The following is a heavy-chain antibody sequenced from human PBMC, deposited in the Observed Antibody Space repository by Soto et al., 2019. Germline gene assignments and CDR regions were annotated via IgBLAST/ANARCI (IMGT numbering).Heavy chain of an antibody. CDR1: GGSVSDKTYY. V-gene: IGHV4-61*01. CDR3: ARTTAVPNTLRSRYFFDY. J-gene: IGHJ4*02. D-gene: IGHD4-17*01. CDR2: VYYSGTT. Sequence: SETLSLTCSVSGGSVSDKTYYWSWIRQPPGKRLEWIGYVYYSGTTNYNPSLKSRVTISGDLSKNRFSLRLSSVTTADTALYYCARTTAVPNTLRSRYFFDYWGQGTLVTVSS.